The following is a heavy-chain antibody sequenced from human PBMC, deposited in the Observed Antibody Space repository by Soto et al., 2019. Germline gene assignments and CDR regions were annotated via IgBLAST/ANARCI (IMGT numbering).Heavy chain of an antibody. CDR1: GFTFSSYA. CDR2: ISGSGGST. Sequence: GSLRLSCAASGFTFSSYAMSWVRQAPGKGLEWVSAISGSGGSTYYADSVKGRFTISRDNSKNTLYLQMNSLRAEDAAVYYCAREPALLYYFDYWGQGTLVTVSS. D-gene: IGHD1-1*01. V-gene: IGHV3-23*01. CDR3: AREPALLYYFDY. J-gene: IGHJ4*02.